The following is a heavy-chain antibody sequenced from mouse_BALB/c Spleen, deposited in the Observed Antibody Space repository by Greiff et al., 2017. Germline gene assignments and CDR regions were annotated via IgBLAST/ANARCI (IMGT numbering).Heavy chain of an antibody. J-gene: IGHJ4*01. CDR2: ISSGGST. Sequence: EVNVVESGGGLVKPGGSLKLSCAASGFTFSSYAMSWVRQTPEKRLEWVASISSGGSTYYPDSVKGRFTISRDNARNILYLQMSSLRSEDTAMYYCARNYVAWGQGTSVTVSS. V-gene: IGHV5-6-5*01. D-gene: IGHD1-1*02. CDR3: ARNYVA. CDR1: GFTFSSYA.